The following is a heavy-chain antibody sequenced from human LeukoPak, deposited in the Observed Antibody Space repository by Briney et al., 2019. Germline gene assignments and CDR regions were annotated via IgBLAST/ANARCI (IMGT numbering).Heavy chain of an antibody. Sequence: GGSLRLSCAASGFTFSSYAMSWVRQAPGKGLEWVSAISGSGGSTYYADSVKGRFTISRDNAKNSLYLQMNSLRAEDTAVYYCARDLITMIVVGPIDYWGQGTLVTVSS. CDR3: ARDLITMIVVGPIDY. J-gene: IGHJ4*02. CDR2: ISGSGGST. V-gene: IGHV3-23*01. D-gene: IGHD3-22*01. CDR1: GFTFSSYA.